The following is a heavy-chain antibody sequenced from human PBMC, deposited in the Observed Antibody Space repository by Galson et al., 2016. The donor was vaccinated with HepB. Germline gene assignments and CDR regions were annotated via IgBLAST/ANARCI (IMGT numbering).Heavy chain of an antibody. J-gene: IGHJ4*01. CDR3: AKEDGSYFDY. Sequence: SLRLSCAASGFTFRPYAINSVRQAPGTVLELVSAISAIASATGHYTYHTDSVKGRFTISGDNSKKTLHLQVNSLRPEDTAVYYCAKEDGSYFDYW. CDR1: GFTFRPYA. D-gene: IGHD1-26*01. V-gene: IGHV3-23*01. CDR2: ISAIASATGHYT.